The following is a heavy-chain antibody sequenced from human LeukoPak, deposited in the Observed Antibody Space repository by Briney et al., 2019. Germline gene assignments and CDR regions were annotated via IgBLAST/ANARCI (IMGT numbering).Heavy chain of an antibody. Sequence: GGSLRLSCATSGFTFSSSAMTWVRQAPGKGLEWVSTITVGGGDTNYADSVKGRFTISRDNSKNTLYLQMNSLRAEDTAVYYCARDIGGAFDIWGQGTMVTVSS. CDR3: ARDIGGAFDI. CDR1: GFTFSSSA. J-gene: IGHJ3*02. CDR2: ITVGGGDT. D-gene: IGHD1-26*01. V-gene: IGHV3-23*01.